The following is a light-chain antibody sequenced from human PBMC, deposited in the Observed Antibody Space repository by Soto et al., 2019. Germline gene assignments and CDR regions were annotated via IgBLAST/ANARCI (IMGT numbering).Light chain of an antibody. Sequence: QSALTQPASVSGSPGQSITISCTGTSNDVGGYDLVSWYQHHPGKAPKLIIYEATKRPSGVSDRFSGSKSGNTASLTISALQAEDEADYSCCSFAGGATFVFGGGTNLTVL. CDR2: EAT. CDR1: SNDVGGYDL. V-gene: IGLV2-23*02. CDR3: CSFAGGATFV. J-gene: IGLJ2*01.